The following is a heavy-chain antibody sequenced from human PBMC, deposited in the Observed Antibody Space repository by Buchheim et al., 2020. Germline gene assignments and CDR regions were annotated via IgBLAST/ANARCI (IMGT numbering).Heavy chain of an antibody. CDR2: ISYDGSNK. J-gene: IGHJ4*02. CDR1: GFTFSSYA. D-gene: IGHD3-3*01. Sequence: QVQLVESGGGVVQPGRSLRLSCAASGFTFSSYAMHWVRQAPGKGLEWVAVISYDGSNKYYADSVKGRFTISRDNSKNTLYLQMNSLRAEDTAVYYCARIPYDFWSGYFDYWGQGTL. V-gene: IGHV3-30-3*01. CDR3: ARIPYDFWSGYFDY.